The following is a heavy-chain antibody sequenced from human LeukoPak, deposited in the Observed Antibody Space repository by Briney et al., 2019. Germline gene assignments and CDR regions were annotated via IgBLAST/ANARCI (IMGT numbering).Heavy chain of an antibody. CDR3: AKDRYYDFWRWGMDV. J-gene: IGHJ6*02. D-gene: IGHD3-3*01. V-gene: IGHV3-23*01. CDR2: ISGSGGST. Sequence: GGSLRLSCAASGFTFSSYAMSWVRQAPGKGLEWVSAISGSGGSTYYADSVKGRFTISRDNSKNTLYLRMNSLRAEDTAVYYCAKDRYYDFWRWGMDVWSQGTTVTVSS. CDR1: GFTFSSYA.